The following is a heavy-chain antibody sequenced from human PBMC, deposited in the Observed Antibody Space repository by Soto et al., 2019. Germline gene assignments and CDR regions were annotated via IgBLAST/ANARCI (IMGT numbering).Heavy chain of an antibody. CDR3: ARDAYYDMGV. J-gene: IGHJ6*02. CDR1: GFTFSTYW. V-gene: IGHV3-74*01. Sequence: EVQLVESGGGLVQPGGSLRLSCVGSGFTFSTYWMHWVRQAPGKGLVWVSRINSDGSTTNYADSVKGRFTISRDNAKNTLYLQINSLRAEDTAVYYCARDAYYDMGVRGRGTTVNVSS. CDR2: INSDGSTT.